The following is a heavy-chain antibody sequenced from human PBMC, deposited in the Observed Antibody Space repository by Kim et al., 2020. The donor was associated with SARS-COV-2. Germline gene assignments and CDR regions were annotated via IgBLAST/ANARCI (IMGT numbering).Heavy chain of an antibody. J-gene: IGHJ6*02. CDR1: GGTFSSYA. CDR2: IIPIFGTA. D-gene: IGHD6-19*01. Sequence: SVKVSCKASGGTFSSYAISWVRQAPGQGLEWMGGIIPIFGTANYAQKFQGRVTITADESTSTAYMELSSLRSEDTAVYYCARGNRSSGWYDLFGYYYYYYGMDVWGQGTTVTVSS. CDR3: ARGNRSSGWYDLFGYYYYYYGMDV. V-gene: IGHV1-69*13.